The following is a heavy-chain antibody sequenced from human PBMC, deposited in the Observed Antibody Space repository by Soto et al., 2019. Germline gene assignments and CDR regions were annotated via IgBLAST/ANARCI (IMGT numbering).Heavy chain of an antibody. CDR1: GFTVSSNY. Sequence: GGSLRLSCAASGFTVSSNYMSWVRQAPGKGLEWVSVIYSGGSTYYADSVKGRFTISRDNSKNTLYLQMNSQRAEDTAVYYCARDFTQRGAAAGTDYYCGMDVWVQGTTVTVSS. CDR2: IYSGGST. V-gene: IGHV3-53*01. J-gene: IGHJ6*02. CDR3: ARDFTQRGAAAGTDYYCGMDV. D-gene: IGHD6-13*01.